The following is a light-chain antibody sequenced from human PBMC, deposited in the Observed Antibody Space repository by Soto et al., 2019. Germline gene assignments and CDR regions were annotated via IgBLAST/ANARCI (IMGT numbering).Light chain of an antibody. CDR1: SGSVSTSNY. CDR2: STN. Sequence: QTVVTQEPSFSVSPGGTVTLTCGLSSGSVSTSNYPGWYQQTPGQAPRTLIYSTNTRSSGVPDRFSGSILGNKAALTITGAQADDESDYYCVLYMGSGIPWVFGGGTKVTVL. J-gene: IGLJ3*02. CDR3: VLYMGSGIPWV. V-gene: IGLV8-61*01.